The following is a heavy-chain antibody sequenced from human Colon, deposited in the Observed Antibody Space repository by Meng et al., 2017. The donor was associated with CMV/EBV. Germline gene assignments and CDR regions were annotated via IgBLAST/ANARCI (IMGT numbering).Heavy chain of an antibody. J-gene: IGHJ4*02. D-gene: IGHD3-3*01. CDR3: ARDLRGGGGYYTFDY. CDR2: ISSSSNYI. CDR1: GFTFSSFI. V-gene: IGHV3-21*01. Sequence: GESLKISCAASGFTFSSFIMNWVRQAPGKGLEWVSSISSSSNYIYYADSVRGRFTISRDNAKNSLYLQMNSLRAEDTAVYYCARDLRGGGGYYTFDYWGQGALVTVSS.